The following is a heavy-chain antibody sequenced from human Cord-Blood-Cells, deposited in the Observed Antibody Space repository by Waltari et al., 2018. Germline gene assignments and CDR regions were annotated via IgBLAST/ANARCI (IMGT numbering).Heavy chain of an antibody. CDR2: IKSKTDGGTT. J-gene: IGHJ4*02. CDR1: GFTFSNAW. Sequence: EVQLVESGGGLVKPGGSLRLSCAASGFTFSNAWMSWVRQAPGKGLEWVCRIKSKTDGGTTDYAATVKGRFTISRDDSKHTLYLQMNSLKTEDTAVYYCTTHRKITMVRGVIIDLDYWGQGTLVTVSS. D-gene: IGHD3-10*01. CDR3: TTHRKITMVRGVIIDLDY. V-gene: IGHV3-15*01.